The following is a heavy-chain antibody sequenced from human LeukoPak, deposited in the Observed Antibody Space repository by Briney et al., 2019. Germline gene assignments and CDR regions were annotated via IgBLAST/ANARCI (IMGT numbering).Heavy chain of an antibody. V-gene: IGHV3-23*01. J-gene: IGHJ6*03. CDR3: ARTRFYGNSGCYFYMDV. Sequence: GGSLRLSCAASGFTFSSYAMSWVRQAPGKGLEWVSAISGSGGSTYYADSVKGRFTISRDNSKNTLYLHMNTLRAEDTAVYYCARTRFYGNSGCYFYMDVWGKGTRVIVSS. D-gene: IGHD2/OR15-2a*01. CDR1: GFTFSSYA. CDR2: ISGSGGST.